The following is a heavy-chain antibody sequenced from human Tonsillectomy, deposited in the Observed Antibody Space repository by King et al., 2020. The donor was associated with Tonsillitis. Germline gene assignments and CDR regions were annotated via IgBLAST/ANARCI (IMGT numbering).Heavy chain of an antibody. CDR1: GFTFDDYA. Sequence: VQLVESGGGLVQPGRSLRLSCAASGFTFDDYAMHWVRQAPGKGLEWVSGTSWKSGSIGYADFVKGRFTISRDNAKNSLYLQMNSLRPEDTALYYCAKTRVIGTEGTGAFDIWGQGTMVTVSS. V-gene: IGHV3-9*01. D-gene: IGHD3-10*01. J-gene: IGHJ3*02. CDR2: TSWKSGSI. CDR3: AKTRVIGTEGTGAFDI.